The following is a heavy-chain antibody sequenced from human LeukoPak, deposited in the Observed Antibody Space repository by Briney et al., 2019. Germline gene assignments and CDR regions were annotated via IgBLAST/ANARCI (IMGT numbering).Heavy chain of an antibody. V-gene: IGHV3-33*08. D-gene: IGHD3-9*01. Sequence: PGGSLRLSCAASGFTFSSYGMHWVRQAPGKGLEWVAVIWYDGSNKYYADSVKGRFTISRDNSKNTLYLQMNSLRAEDTAVYYCARDSVYYDILTGYFDYWGQGTLVTVSS. CDR2: IWYDGSNK. CDR1: GFTFSSYG. CDR3: ARDSVYYDILTGYFDY. J-gene: IGHJ4*02.